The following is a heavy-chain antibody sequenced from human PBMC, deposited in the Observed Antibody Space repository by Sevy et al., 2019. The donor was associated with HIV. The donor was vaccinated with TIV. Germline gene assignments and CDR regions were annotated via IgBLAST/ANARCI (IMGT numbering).Heavy chain of an antibody. Sequence: GGSLRLSCAASGFNFNTYAMNWVRQAPDKGLEWVSGITATGDRNFYTDSVRGRFTMSSYNSKNTVYLQLNNVRAEDTGIYYCAIRDNNDRFPGNSVFDYWGQGTLVTVSS. CDR3: AIRDNNDRFPGNSVFDY. CDR2: ITATGDRN. J-gene: IGHJ4*02. V-gene: IGHV3-23*01. D-gene: IGHD1-26*01. CDR1: GFNFNTYA.